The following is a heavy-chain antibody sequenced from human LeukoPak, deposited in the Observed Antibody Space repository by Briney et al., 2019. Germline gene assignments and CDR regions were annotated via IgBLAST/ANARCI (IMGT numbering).Heavy chain of an antibody. D-gene: IGHD2-2*01. V-gene: IGHV1-18*01. CDR3: ARGYCSSTSCQFDY. Sequence: GASVKVSCKASGYTFASYGISWVRQAPGQGLEWMGWISAYNGNTNYAQKLQGRVTMTTDTSTSTAYMELRSLRSDDTAVYYCARGYCSSTSCQFDYWGQGTLVTVSS. CDR1: GYTFASYG. CDR2: ISAYNGNT. J-gene: IGHJ4*02.